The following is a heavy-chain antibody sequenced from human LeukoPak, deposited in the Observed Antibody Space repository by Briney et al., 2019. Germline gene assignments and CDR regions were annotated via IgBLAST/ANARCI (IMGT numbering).Heavy chain of an antibody. V-gene: IGHV1-69*13. CDR2: IIPIFGTA. CDR1: GYTFTIYA. J-gene: IGHJ6*03. Sequence: GASVKVSFTASGYTFTIYAMHWVRQAPGQGLEWMGGIIPIFGTANYAQKFQGRVTITADESTSTAYMELSSLRSEDTAVYYCARGLVHDFWSGYYHHYYYYMDVWGKGTTVTVSS. D-gene: IGHD3-3*01. CDR3: ARGLVHDFWSGYYHHYYYYMDV.